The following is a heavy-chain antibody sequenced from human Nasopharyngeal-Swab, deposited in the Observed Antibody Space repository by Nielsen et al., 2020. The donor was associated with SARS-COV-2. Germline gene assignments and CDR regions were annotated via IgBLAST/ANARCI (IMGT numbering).Heavy chain of an antibody. V-gene: IGHV1-46*01. D-gene: IGHD2-21*02. CDR3: ARAAATAINEFDY. J-gene: IGHJ4*02. CDR2: INPSGGST. Sequence: WVRQAPGQGLEWMGIINPSGGSTSYAQKFQGRVTMTRDTSTSTVYMELSSLRSDDTAVYYCARAAATAINEFDYWGQGTLVTVSS.